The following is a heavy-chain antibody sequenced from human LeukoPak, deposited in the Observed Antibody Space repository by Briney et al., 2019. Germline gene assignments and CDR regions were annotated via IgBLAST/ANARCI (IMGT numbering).Heavy chain of an antibody. CDR2: IYYSGST. J-gene: IGHJ5*02. CDR1: GGSISSRSYY. V-gene: IGHV4-39*01. CDR3: ARLRGYCSSTSCPQGWFDP. D-gene: IGHD2-2*01. Sequence: PSETLSLTCTVSGGSISSRSYYWGWIRQPPGKGLEWIGSIYYSGSTYYNPPLKSRVTISVDTSKNQFSLKLSSVTAADKAVYYCARLRGYCSSTSCPQGWFDPWGQGTLVTVSS.